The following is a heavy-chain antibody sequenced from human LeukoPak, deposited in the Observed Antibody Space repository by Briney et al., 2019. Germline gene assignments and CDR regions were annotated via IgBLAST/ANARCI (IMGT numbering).Heavy chain of an antibody. V-gene: IGHV4-4*02. Sequence: PSGTLSLTCAVSGGSISSSNWWSWVRQPPGKGLEWIGEIYHSGSTNYNPSLKSRVTISVDKSKNQFSLKLSSVTAADTAVYYCAREFGYSSSWYYFDYWGQGTLVTVSS. J-gene: IGHJ4*02. CDR3: AREFGYSSSWYYFDY. D-gene: IGHD6-13*01. CDR2: IYHSGST. CDR1: GGSISSSNW.